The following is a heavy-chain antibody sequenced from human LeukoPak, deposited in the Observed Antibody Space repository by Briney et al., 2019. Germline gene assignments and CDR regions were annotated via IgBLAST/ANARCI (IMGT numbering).Heavy chain of an antibody. J-gene: IGHJ5*02. Sequence: PSETLSLTCAVYGGPFSGYYWSWIRQPPGKGLEWIGEINHSGSTNYNPSLKSRVTISVDTSKNQFSLKLSSVTAADTAVYYCARGPMIVVVITKGYGWLDPWGQGTLVTVSS. V-gene: IGHV4-34*01. D-gene: IGHD3-22*01. CDR1: GGPFSGYY. CDR3: ARGPMIVVVITKGYGWLDP. CDR2: INHSGST.